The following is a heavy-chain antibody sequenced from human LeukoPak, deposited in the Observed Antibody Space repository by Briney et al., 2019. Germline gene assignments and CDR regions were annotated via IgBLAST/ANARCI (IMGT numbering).Heavy chain of an antibody. Sequence: ASVKVSCKLSGYTLTEVSVAWVRQAPGKGLEWMGGFDPEYGETVYTQKFQGRFTMTEDTSADTAYMELSSLKSEDTAVYYCTTEGRDYWGQGTLVTVSS. CDR3: TTEGRDY. J-gene: IGHJ4*02. V-gene: IGHV1-24*01. CDR1: GYTLTEVS. CDR2: FDPEYGET.